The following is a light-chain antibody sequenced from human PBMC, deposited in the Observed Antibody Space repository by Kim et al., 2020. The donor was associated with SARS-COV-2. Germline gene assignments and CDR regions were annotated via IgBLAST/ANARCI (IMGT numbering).Light chain of an antibody. V-gene: IGLV3-21*03. CDR3: QVWDNSRGV. J-gene: IGLJ2*01. CDR1: NIRSKT. CDR2: NDS. Sequence: SYVVTQPPSVSVAPGKTANITCGGNNIRSKTVNWYQQKPGQAPVVVLYNDSDRPSGIPERFSGSNSENTATLTISRVEAGDEADYYCQVWDNSRGVFGGGTQLTVL.